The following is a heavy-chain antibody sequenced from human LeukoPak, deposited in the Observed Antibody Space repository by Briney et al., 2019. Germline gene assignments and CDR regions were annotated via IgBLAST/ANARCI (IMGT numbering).Heavy chain of an antibody. V-gene: IGHV3-23*01. J-gene: IGHJ4*02. D-gene: IGHD3-9*01. CDR3: AKWGDYDVLTGYYDSDY. CDR1: GFTFSNYA. CDR2: VSVRDTST. Sequence: PGGSLRLSCAASGFTFSNYAMSWVRQAPGKGLEWGSAVSVRDTSTYYTDSVKGRFTISRDNSKNTLYLQMNSLSAEDTAIYYCAKWGDYDVLTGYYDSDYWGQGTLVTVFS.